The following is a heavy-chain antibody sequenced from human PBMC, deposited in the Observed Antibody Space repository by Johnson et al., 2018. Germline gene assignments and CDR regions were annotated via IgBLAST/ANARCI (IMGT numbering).Heavy chain of an antibody. Sequence: QVQLVQSGGGVVHPGRSLRLSCAASGFTFSSYGMHWVRQAPGKGLEWVAVIWYDGSKKYYGHSVRGRFTISRDNSKNTLYLQMNSLRAEDTAVYYCARGEVVVTVGAKLSGYFDYWGQGTLVTVSS. CDR2: IWYDGSKK. CDR1: GFTFSSYG. J-gene: IGHJ4*02. V-gene: IGHV3-33*08. CDR3: ARGEVVVTVGAKLSGYFDY. D-gene: IGHD1-26*01.